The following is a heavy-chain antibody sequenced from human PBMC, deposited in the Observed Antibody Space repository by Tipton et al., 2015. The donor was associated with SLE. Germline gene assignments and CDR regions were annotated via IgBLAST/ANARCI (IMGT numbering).Heavy chain of an antibody. V-gene: IGHV4-30-2*01. CDR2: IYHSGST. CDR1: GGSISSYY. CDR3: ASSRRAGRRAYDAFDI. D-gene: IGHD3-10*01. Sequence: TLSLTCTVSGGSISSYYWSWIRQPPGKGLEWIGYIYHSGSTYYNPSLKSRVTISVDRSKNQFSLKLSSVTAADTAVYYCASSRRAGRRAYDAFDIWGQGTMVTVSS. J-gene: IGHJ3*02.